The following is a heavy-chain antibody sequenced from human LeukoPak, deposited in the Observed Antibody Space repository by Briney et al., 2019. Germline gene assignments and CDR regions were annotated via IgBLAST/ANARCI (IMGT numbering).Heavy chain of an antibody. CDR1: GFTFSTYW. D-gene: IGHD3-3*02. CDR2: ISPDGSDT. V-gene: IGHV3-74*01. CDR3: ARVSI. J-gene: IGHJ3*02. Sequence: GGSLRLSCAASGFTFSTYWMYWVRQAPGKGLMWVSKISPDGSDTTYADSVKGRFTISRDNAKNSLYLQMNSLRAEDTAVYYCARVSIWGQGTMVTVSS.